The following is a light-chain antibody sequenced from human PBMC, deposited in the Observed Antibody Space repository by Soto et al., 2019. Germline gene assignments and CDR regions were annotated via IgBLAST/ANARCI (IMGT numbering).Light chain of an antibody. CDR3: QQYNKWPPIT. CDR2: GAS. J-gene: IGKJ5*01. V-gene: IGKV3-20*01. Sequence: EIVLTQSPGIFSLSPGERASLSCGASQSISSSFLAWYQQKPGQAPRLLIYGASSRATGIPDRFSGTGSETDFTLTISRLEPEDFAVYYCQQYNKWPPITFGQGTRLEIK. CDR1: QSISSSF.